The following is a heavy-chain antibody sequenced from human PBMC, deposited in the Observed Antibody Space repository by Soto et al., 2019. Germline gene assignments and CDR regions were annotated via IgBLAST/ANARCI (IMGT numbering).Heavy chain of an antibody. CDR3: ARTTAVPNSLRSRYFFDY. D-gene: IGHD4-17*01. V-gene: IGHV4-61*01. J-gene: IGHJ4*02. Sequence: SETLSLTCSVSGGSVSDKTYYWSWIRQPPGKRLEWIGYVYYSGTTNYNPSLKSRVTISVDLSKNQFSLRLSSVTTANTALYYCARTTAVPNSLRSRYFFDYWGQGTLVTVSS. CDR1: GGSVSDKTYY. CDR2: VYYSGTT.